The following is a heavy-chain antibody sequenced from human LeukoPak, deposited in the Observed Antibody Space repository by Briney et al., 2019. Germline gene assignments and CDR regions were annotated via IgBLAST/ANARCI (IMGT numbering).Heavy chain of an antibody. Sequence: PGGSLRLSCAASGFTFSSYAMSWVRQAPGKGLEWVSGINADDGRTYYPDSVKGRFTISRDNSKNTLSLQLNSLRAEDTAVYYCAKNWDRLDSWGQGTLVTVSS. CDR2: INADDGRT. CDR1: GFTFSSYA. D-gene: IGHD1-14*01. J-gene: IGHJ4*02. V-gene: IGHV3-23*01. CDR3: AKNWDRLDS.